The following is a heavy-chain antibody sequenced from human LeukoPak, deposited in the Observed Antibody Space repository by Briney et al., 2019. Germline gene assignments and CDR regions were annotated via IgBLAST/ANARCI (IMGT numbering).Heavy chain of an antibody. Sequence: SETLSLTCTVSGDCISSCKYFWGWIRQPPGKGLEWIGEISYSGNTYYNPSLKSRVTISMDTSKNQFSLNLNSVTASDTTVYYCARRSPLVAVTTAHYYDYWGPGTLVTVSS. J-gene: IGHJ4*02. D-gene: IGHD2-21*02. V-gene: IGHV4-39*01. CDR1: GDCISSCKYF. CDR3: ARRSPLVAVTTAHYYDY. CDR2: ISYSGNT.